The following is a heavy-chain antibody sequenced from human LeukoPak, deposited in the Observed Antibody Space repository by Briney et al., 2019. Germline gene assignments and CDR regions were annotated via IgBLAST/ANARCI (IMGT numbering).Heavy chain of an antibody. Sequence: GGSLRLSCAASGITVSSNYMSWVRQAPGKGLEGVSVIYSGGSTYYADSVKGRFTISRDNSKNTLYLQMNSLRAEDTAVYYCAHYDSSGYPGGMDVWGQGTTVTVSS. CDR2: IYSGGST. J-gene: IGHJ6*02. D-gene: IGHD3-22*01. CDR3: AHYDSSGYPGGMDV. CDR1: GITVSSNY. V-gene: IGHV3-53*01.